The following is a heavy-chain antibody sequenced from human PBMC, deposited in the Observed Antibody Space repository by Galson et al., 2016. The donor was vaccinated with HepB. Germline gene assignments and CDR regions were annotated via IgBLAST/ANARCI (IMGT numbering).Heavy chain of an antibody. CDR2: ISSTSNNI. CDR3: ASDFTSGWSRNTFEY. D-gene: IGHD6-19*01. Sequence: SLRLSCAASGFTFSSYSMNWVRQAPGKGLEWVAYISSTSNNIDYGDSVKGRFTVSRDNAKNSLFLQMNSLRDEDSAVYHCASDFTSGWSRNTFEYWGLGTLVTVSS. V-gene: IGHV3-48*02. J-gene: IGHJ4*02. CDR1: GFTFSSYS.